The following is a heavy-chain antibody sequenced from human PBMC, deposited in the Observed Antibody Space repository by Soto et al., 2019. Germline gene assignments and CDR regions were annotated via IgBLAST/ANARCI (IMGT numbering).Heavy chain of an antibody. V-gene: IGHV1-69*13. CDR3: ARRGGYSGYDPTYYYYGMDV. CDR2: IIPIFGTA. Sequence: ASVKVSCKASGCTFSSYAISWVRQAPGQGLEWMGGIIPIFGTANYAQKFQGRVTITADESTSTAYMELSSLRSEDTAVYYCARRGGYSGYDPTYYYYGMDVWGQGTTVTVSS. D-gene: IGHD5-12*01. J-gene: IGHJ6*02. CDR1: GCTFSSYA.